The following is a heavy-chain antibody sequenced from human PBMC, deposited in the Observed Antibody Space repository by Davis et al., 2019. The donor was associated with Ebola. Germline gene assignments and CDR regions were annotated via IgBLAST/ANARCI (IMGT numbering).Heavy chain of an antibody. J-gene: IGHJ6*04. V-gene: IGHV4-34*01. Sequence: PSETLSLTCAVYGGSFSGYYWSWIRQPPGKGLEWIGEINHSGSTNYNPSLKSRVTISVDTSKNQFSLKLSSVTAADTAVYYCARGVRRPTNYYGMDVWGKGTTVTVSS. CDR3: ARGVRRPTNYYGMDV. CDR2: INHSGST. CDR1: GGSFSGYY. D-gene: IGHD1-1*01.